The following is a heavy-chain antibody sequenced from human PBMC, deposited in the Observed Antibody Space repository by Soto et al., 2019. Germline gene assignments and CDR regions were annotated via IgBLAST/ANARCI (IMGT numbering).Heavy chain of an antibody. V-gene: IGHV3-23*01. CDR1: VVPFSSYS. D-gene: IGHD3-9*01. Sequence: PGGSLRLSFSASVVPFSSYSVSGVRQAPGKGLEWVSAISGSGGSTYYADSVKGRFTISRDNSKNTLYLQMNSLRAEDTAVYYCAKDSEVLRYFDWLSIPDAFDIWGQGTMVTVSS. J-gene: IGHJ3*02. CDR3: AKDSEVLRYFDWLSIPDAFDI. CDR2: ISGSGGST.